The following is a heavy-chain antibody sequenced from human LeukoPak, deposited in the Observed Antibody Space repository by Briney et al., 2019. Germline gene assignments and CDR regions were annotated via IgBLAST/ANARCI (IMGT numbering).Heavy chain of an antibody. Sequence: SAKVSCKASGYTLTSYAMNWVRQAPGQGLEWMGGIIPIFGTANYAQKFQGRVTITADESTSTAYMELSSLRSEDTAVYYCARGPKYSSVTNWGQGTLVTVSS. CDR3: ARGPKYSSVTN. J-gene: IGHJ4*02. D-gene: IGHD6-19*01. CDR1: GYTLTSYA. CDR2: IIPIFGTA. V-gene: IGHV1-69*13.